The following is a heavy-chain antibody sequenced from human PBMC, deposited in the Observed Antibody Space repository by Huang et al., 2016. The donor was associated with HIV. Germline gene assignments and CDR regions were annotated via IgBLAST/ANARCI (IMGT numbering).Heavy chain of an antibody. V-gene: IGHV1-8*02. CDR3: ARSAYGDLDY. J-gene: IGHJ4*02. CDR1: GYTFTNYD. D-gene: IGHD4-17*01. CDR2: MKPNTCNT. Sequence: QVHLVQSGAEVKKPGASVKVSCKASGYTFTNYDINWVRQAPGRGIEWMGWMKPNTCNTGFAQSFQGRVTMTRKTAITTAYMELTSLTSEDTAGYYCARSAYGDLDYWGLGTLVIVSS.